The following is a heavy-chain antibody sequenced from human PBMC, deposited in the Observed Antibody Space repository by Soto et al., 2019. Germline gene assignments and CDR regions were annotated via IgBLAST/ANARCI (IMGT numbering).Heavy chain of an antibody. Sequence: QVKLVQSGAEVKKPGSSVKVSCKASGGTFSGYAISWVRQAPGQGLEWMGGITPIFGTANYAQKFQGRVTITADESTSTAYMELSSLRSEDTAVYYCARESLEDLIVGAFYYWAQGTLVTVSS. V-gene: IGHV1-69*01. J-gene: IGHJ4*02. CDR1: GGTFSGYA. CDR2: ITPIFGTA. D-gene: IGHD1-26*01. CDR3: ARESLEDLIVGAFYY.